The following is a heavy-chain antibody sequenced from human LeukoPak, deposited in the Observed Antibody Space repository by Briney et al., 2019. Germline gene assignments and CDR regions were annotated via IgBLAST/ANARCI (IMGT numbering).Heavy chain of an antibody. CDR3: ARDLLEWYFDY. Sequence: GGSLRLSCAASGFTLSSYSMTWVRQAPGKGLEWVSSISSSSSFIYYADSVKGRFTISRDNAKNSLFLQMNSLRAEDTAVYYCARDLLEWYFDYWGQGTLVTVSS. D-gene: IGHD3-3*01. CDR1: GFTLSSYS. V-gene: IGHV3-21*01. J-gene: IGHJ4*02. CDR2: ISSSSSFI.